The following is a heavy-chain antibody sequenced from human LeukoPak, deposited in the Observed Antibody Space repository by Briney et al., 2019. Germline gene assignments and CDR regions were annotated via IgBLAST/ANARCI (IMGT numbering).Heavy chain of an antibody. Sequence: PGGTLRLSCAASGFTFSSYGMSWVRQAPGKGLEWVAVISYDGSNKYYADSVKGRFTISRDNSKNTLYLQMNSLRAEDTAVYYCAKDGWELRGHAFDIWGQGTMVTVSS. CDR1: GFTFSSYG. D-gene: IGHD1-26*01. CDR3: AKDGWELRGHAFDI. CDR2: ISYDGSNK. V-gene: IGHV3-30*18. J-gene: IGHJ3*02.